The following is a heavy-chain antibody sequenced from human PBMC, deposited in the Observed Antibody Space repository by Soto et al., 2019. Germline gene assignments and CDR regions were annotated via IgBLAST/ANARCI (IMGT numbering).Heavy chain of an antibody. J-gene: IGHJ5*02. CDR1: GGSISSANYY. V-gene: IGHV4-30-4*01. D-gene: IGHD6-6*01. CDR3: ATSEYSSLSVNRFDP. Sequence: PSETLSLTCTVSGGSISSANYYWSWIRQPPGKGLEWIGYIYYGGSTYYNPSLRSRVTISLDTPKNQFSLRLRSVTAADMAVYYCATSEYSSLSVNRFDPWGQGALVTVSS. CDR2: IYYGGST.